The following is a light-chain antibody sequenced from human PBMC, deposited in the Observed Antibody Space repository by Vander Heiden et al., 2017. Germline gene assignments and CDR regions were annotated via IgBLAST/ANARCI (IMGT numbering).Light chain of an antibody. CDR1: QSISSY. CDR3: QQYYSTPQWT. V-gene: IGKV1-39*01. J-gene: IGKJ2*02. Sequence: DIQMTQSPSSLSASVGDRVTITCRASQSISSYLNWYQQKPGKAPKLLIYAASSLQSGVPSRFSGSGSGTDFTLTISSLQPEDFAPYYCQQYYSTPQWTFGQGTKLEIK. CDR2: AAS.